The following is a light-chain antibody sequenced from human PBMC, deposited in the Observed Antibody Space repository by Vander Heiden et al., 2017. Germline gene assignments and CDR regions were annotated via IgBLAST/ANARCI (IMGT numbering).Light chain of an antibody. CDR1: QNVISY. J-gene: IGKJ4*01. CDR2: DAS. Sequence: EIVLTPSPGTLSLSPGERATLSCRASQNVISYLAWYQQKPGQAPRLLIYDASNRATGIPARFSGSGSGTDFTLTISSLEPEDSAVYYCQQRRSWPLTFGGGTKVEIK. CDR3: QQRRSWPLT. V-gene: IGKV3-11*01.